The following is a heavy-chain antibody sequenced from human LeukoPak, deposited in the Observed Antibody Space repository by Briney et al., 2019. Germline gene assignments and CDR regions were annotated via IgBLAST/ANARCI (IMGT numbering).Heavy chain of an antibody. J-gene: IGHJ4*02. V-gene: IGHV4-39*07. CDR1: GGSISSVSYY. CDR3: ARAQGLKHFDY. Sequence: SETLALTCTVSGGSISSVSYYWGWIRQPPGKGLEWIGSISYSGSTYYNPSLKSPVAISVDTSKNQFSLKLSSMTAADTAVYSCARAQGLKHFDYWGQGTLVTVSS. CDR2: ISYSGST.